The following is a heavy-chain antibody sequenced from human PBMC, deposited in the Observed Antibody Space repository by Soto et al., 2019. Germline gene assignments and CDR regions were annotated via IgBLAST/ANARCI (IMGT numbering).Heavy chain of an antibody. D-gene: IGHD2-15*01. V-gene: IGHV4-30-4*08. J-gene: IGHJ5*02. CDR2: IYYSGST. CDR1: GGSISSSSYF. CDR3: ARYCSGGSCYTNWFDP. Sequence: PSETLSLTCTVSGGSISSSSYFWGWIRQPPGKGLEWIGYIYYSGSTYYNPSLKSRVTISVDTSKNQFSLKLSSVTAADTAVYYCARYCSGGSCYTNWFDPWGQGTLVTVSS.